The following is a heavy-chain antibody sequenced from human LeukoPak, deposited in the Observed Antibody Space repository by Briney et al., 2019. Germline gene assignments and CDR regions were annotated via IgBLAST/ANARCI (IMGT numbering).Heavy chain of an antibody. V-gene: IGHV1-2*02. J-gene: IGHJ5*02. Sequence: WASVKVSCKASGYTFTGYYMHWVRQAPGQGLEWMGWINPNSGGTNYAQKFQGRVTMTRDTSISPAYMELSRLRSDDTAVYYCARDKGNWGDWFDPWGQGTLVTVSS. CDR1: GYTFTGYY. D-gene: IGHD7-27*01. CDR2: INPNSGGT. CDR3: ARDKGNWGDWFDP.